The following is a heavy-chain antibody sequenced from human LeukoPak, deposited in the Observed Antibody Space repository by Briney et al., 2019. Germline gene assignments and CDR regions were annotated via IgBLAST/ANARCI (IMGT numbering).Heavy chain of an antibody. Sequence: GGSLRLSREASGFTFSNSWMSWVRQAPGKWREWVAKIKEDGSAQYYVDSVRGRFIISRDNSKSSHFLHMNGLRDEDTAVYYCAKIECNDVVCNSWGYDYWGQGILGTVSS. V-gene: IGHV3-7*01. CDR2: IKEDGSAQ. CDR1: GFTFSNSW. J-gene: IGHJ4*02. CDR3: AKIECNDVVCNSWGYDY. D-gene: IGHD3-16*01.